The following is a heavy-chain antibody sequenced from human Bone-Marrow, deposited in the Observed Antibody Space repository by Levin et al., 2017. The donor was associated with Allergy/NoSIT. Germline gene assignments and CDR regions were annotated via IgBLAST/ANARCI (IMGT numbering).Heavy chain of an antibody. CDR3: ARGPHTVTTDRFDY. D-gene: IGHD4-17*01. CDR2: MNPNSGNT. J-gene: IGHJ4*02. Sequence: ASVKVSCKASGYTFISYNINWVRQATGQGLEWMGWMNPNSGNTGYAQKFQGRVTMTRDASISTAFMELSSLRSEDSAIYFCARGPHTVTTDRFDYWGQGSLVTVS. V-gene: IGHV1-8*01. CDR1: GYTFISYN.